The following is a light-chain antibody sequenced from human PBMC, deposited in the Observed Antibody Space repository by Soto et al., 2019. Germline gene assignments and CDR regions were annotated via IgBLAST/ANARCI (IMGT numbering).Light chain of an antibody. CDR2: SND. Sequence: QSVLTQATSASGTPGQRVTISCSGSSSNIGSNTVTWYQQVPGTAPKLLIYSNDQRPSGVPDRFSGSKSGTSASLAIAGLQSEDEADYYCAAWDDSLNGWVFGGGTKVTVL. J-gene: IGLJ3*02. V-gene: IGLV1-44*01. CDR1: SSNIGSNT. CDR3: AAWDDSLNGWV.